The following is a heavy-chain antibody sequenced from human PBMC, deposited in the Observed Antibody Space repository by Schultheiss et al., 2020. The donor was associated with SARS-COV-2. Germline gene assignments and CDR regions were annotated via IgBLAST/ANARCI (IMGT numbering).Heavy chain of an antibody. Sequence: SETLSLTCAVSGGSISSGGYSWSWIRQPAGKGLEWIGYIYYSGSTNYNPSLKSRVTISVDTSKNQFSLKLSSVTAADTAVYYCARGRSSRGFTPPSGRWGQGTLVTVSS. J-gene: IGHJ4*02. CDR1: GGSISSGGYS. CDR2: IYYSGST. D-gene: IGHD6-13*01. V-gene: IGHV4-61*10. CDR3: ARGRSSRGFTPPSGR.